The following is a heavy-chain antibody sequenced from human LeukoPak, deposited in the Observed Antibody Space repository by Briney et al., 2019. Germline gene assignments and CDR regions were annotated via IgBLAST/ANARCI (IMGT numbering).Heavy chain of an antibody. CDR2: MNPTSGNT. J-gene: IGHJ5*02. CDR3: ARVPNRGDKFDP. D-gene: IGHD4-17*01. Sequence: GASVQVSCKASGYTFTSYDINWVRQATGQGLEWMGWMNPTSGNTGYAQKFQGRVTMTRDTSIGTAYMELSSLRSEDSAVYYCARVPNRGDKFDPWGQGTLVTVPS. CDR1: GYTFTSYD. V-gene: IGHV1-8*01.